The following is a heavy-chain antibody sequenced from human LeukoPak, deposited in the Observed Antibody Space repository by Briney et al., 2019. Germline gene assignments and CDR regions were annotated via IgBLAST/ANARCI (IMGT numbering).Heavy chain of an antibody. V-gene: IGHV3-23*01. CDR3: ARSLTARDAFDI. J-gene: IGHJ3*02. Sequence: GGSLRLSCAASGFTFSSYGMSWVRQAPGKGLEWVSSISGSGGSTYYADSVKGRFTISRDNSKNTLYLQMNSLRAEDTAVYYCARSLTARDAFDIWGQGTMVTVSS. CDR2: ISGSGGST. D-gene: IGHD6-6*01. CDR1: GFTFSSYG.